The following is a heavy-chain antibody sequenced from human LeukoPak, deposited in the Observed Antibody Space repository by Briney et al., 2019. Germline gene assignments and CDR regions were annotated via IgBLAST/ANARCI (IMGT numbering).Heavy chain of an antibody. Sequence: GSVTVACKASGYRFSRYGISGVRQAPGQGAEGVGWVIVFNGDTKYPQKFQGRVPVTTEISTDTAYMELSSLRSDDTGVYYCARGHGYYYYMDVWGQGTTVTASS. D-gene: IGHD3-3*01. CDR1: GYRFSRYG. V-gene: IGHV1-18*01. CDR3: ARGHGYYYYMDV. J-gene: IGHJ6*03. CDR2: VIVFNGDT.